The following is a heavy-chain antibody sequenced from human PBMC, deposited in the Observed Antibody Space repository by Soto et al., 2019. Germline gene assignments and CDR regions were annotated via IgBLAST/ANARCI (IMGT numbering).Heavy chain of an antibody. J-gene: IGHJ4*02. V-gene: IGHV1-3*01. Sequence: ASVKVSCKASGYTFTSYAMHWVLQAPGQRLEWMGWINAGNGNTKYSQKFQGRVTITRDTSASTAYMELSSLRSEDTAVYYCARDGPVTTVDFDYWGQGTLVTVSS. CDR3: ARDGPVTTVDFDY. CDR2: INAGNGNT. CDR1: GYTFTSYA. D-gene: IGHD4-17*01.